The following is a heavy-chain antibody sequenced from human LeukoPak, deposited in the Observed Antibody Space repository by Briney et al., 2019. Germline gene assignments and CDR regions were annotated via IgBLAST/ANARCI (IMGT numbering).Heavy chain of an antibody. CDR3: ARDLRRNWFDP. J-gene: IGHJ5*02. V-gene: IGHV4-30-4*08. Sequence: PSETLSLTCTVSGGSISSGDYYWSWIRQPPGKGLEWIGYIYYSGSTYHNPSLKSGVTISVDTSKNQFSLKLSSVTAADTAVYYCARDLRRNWFDPWGQGTLVTVSS. CDR2: IYYSGST. D-gene: IGHD4-17*01. CDR1: GGSISSGDYY.